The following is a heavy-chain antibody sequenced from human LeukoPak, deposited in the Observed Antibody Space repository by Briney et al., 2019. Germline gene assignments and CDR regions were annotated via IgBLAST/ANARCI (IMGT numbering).Heavy chain of an antibody. CDR2: TRSKSYGGTT. V-gene: IGHV3-49*04. CDR1: GFTFSDYW. D-gene: IGHD5-12*01. CDR3: SSYSGYGFTPFDY. Sequence: PGGSLRLSCAASGFTFSDYWMNWVRQAPGKGLEWVGFTRSKSYGGTTEYAASVKGRFTISRDDSKSIAYLQMNSLKNEDTAVYYCSSYSGYGFTPFDYWGQGTLVTVSS. J-gene: IGHJ4*02.